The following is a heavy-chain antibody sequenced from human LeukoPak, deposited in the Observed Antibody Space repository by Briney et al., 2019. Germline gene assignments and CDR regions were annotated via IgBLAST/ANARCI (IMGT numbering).Heavy chain of an antibody. D-gene: IGHD3-22*01. V-gene: IGHV4-34*01. J-gene: IGHJ4*02. CDR3: ARRESSGFYYFFFDF. CDR1: GGSFRNNH. Sequence: SETLSLTCAVYGGSFRNNHWSWIRQSPGKGLEWIGEVNPGGSTNHNPSLKSRVIMSVDTSKNQFSLSLRSLTAADTAVYYCARRESSGFYYFFFDFWAQGILVTVSS. CDR2: VNPGGST.